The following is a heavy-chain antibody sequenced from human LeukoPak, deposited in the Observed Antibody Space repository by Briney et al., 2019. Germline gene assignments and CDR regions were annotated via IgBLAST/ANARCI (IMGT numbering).Heavy chain of an antibody. Sequence: SETLSLTCAVSGGSISSNSYYWGWIRQPPGKGLEWIGSIYYSGSTYYNPSLKSRVTISVDTSKNQFSLKLSSVSAADTAVYYCARIANWEFRRYYYMDVWGKGTTVTVSS. J-gene: IGHJ6*03. V-gene: IGHV4-39*07. CDR2: IYYSGST. CDR3: ARIANWEFRRYYYMDV. CDR1: GGSISSNSYY. D-gene: IGHD7-27*01.